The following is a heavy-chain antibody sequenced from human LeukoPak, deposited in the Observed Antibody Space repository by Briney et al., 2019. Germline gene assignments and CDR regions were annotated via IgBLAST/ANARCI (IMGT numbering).Heavy chain of an antibody. Sequence: GGSLRLSCAASGFTFSSYWMSWVRQAPGKRLEWVANIKQDGSEKYYVDSVKGRFTASRDNAKNSLYLQMNSLRAEDTAVYYCARVFNFWSGYYRDSWGQGTLVTVSS. V-gene: IGHV3-7*04. CDR2: IKQDGSEK. D-gene: IGHD3-3*01. J-gene: IGHJ4*02. CDR3: ARVFNFWSGYYRDS. CDR1: GFTFSSYW.